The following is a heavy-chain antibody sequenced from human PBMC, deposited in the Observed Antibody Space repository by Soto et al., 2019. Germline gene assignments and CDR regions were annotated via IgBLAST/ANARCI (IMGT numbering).Heavy chain of an antibody. D-gene: IGHD6-19*01. CDR2: IYYSGAT. J-gene: IGHJ4*02. V-gene: IGHV4-39*01. CDR3: ARQPDFPGIAVSGKGYFDY. Sequence: SETLSLTCSVSGGSIASTTYYWAWIRQPPGRGLEWLGSIYYSGATYYNPSLRSRGTISIDVSKTQFSLKLRAVTATDTAVYYCARQPDFPGIAVSGKGYFDYWVQGALVTVSS. CDR1: GGSIASTTYY.